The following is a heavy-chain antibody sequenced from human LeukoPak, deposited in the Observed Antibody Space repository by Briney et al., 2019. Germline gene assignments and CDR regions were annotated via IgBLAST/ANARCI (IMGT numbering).Heavy chain of an antibody. Sequence: SETLSLTCAVYGGSFSGYYWSWIRQPPGKGLEWIVEINHSGSTNYNPSLKSRVSILLDTSKNEVSLRLTPVTAADTALYFCAREPVPQDYGDTVNAYDLWGQGTMVIVSS. J-gene: IGHJ3*01. CDR3: AREPVPQDYGDTVNAYDL. CDR2: INHSGST. D-gene: IGHD4-17*01. V-gene: IGHV4-34*01. CDR1: GGSFSGYY.